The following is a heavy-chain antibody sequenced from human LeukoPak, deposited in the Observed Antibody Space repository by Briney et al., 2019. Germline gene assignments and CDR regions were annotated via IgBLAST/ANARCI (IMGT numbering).Heavy chain of an antibody. V-gene: IGHV3-30*02. CDR2: IRYDGSNK. CDR3: AKGPLAYIHATHYFDY. J-gene: IGHJ4*02. CDR1: GFTFSSYG. Sequence: GGSLRLSCAASGFTFSSYGMHWVRQAPGKGLEWVAFIRYDGSNKYYADSVKGRFTISRDNSKDTLYLQMNSLRAEDTAVYYCAKGPLAYIHATHYFDYWGQGTLVTVSS. D-gene: IGHD1-1*01.